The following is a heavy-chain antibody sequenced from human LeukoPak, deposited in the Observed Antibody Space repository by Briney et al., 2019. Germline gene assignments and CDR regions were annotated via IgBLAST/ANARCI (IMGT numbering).Heavy chain of an antibody. CDR2: IYDSGST. J-gene: IGHJ4*02. CDR3: ARDSATVTTLDY. CDR1: GGSISSYY. V-gene: IGHV4-59*12. D-gene: IGHD4-17*01. Sequence: SETLSLTCSVSGGSISSYYWSWIRQPPGKGLEWIGYIYDSGSTNYNPSLKSRVTISLDTSKNQFSLKLSSVTAADTAVYYCARDSATVTTLDYWDQGTLVTVSS.